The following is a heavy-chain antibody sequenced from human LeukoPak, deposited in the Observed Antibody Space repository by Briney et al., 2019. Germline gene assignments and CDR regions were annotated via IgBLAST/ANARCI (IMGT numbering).Heavy chain of an antibody. J-gene: IGHJ4*02. D-gene: IGHD3-22*01. CDR3: ARGATYYYDTTGYELDY. CDR2: ISYDGSNK. CDR1: GFTVSNNY. V-gene: IGHV3-30-3*01. Sequence: GGSLRLSCAASGFTVSNNYMSWVRQAPGKGLEWVTLISYDGSNKYYADSVKGRFTISRDNSNNTLYLQVSSLRPEDTALYYCARGATYYYDTTGYELDYWGQGALVTVSS.